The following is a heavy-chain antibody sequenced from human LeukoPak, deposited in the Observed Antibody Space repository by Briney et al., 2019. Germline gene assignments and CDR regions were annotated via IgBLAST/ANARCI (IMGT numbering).Heavy chain of an antibody. CDR2: ISGGGGST. J-gene: IGHJ4*02. CDR3: ANMVRGVIMNY. D-gene: IGHD3-10*01. V-gene: IGHV3-23*01. CDR1: GFTFSSYA. Sequence: GGSLRLSCAASGFTFSSYAMSWVRQAPGKGLEWVSAISGGGGSTYYADSVKGRFTISRDNSNNTLYLQMNSLRVEDTALYYCANMVRGVIMNYWGQGALVTVSS.